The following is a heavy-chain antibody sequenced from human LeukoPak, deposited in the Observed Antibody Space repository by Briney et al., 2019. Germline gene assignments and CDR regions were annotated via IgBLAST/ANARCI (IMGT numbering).Heavy chain of an antibody. D-gene: IGHD2-8*01. CDR2: IKSKTDGGTT. Sequence: GGSLRLSCAASGFTFSNAWMSWVRQAPGKGLEWVGRIKSKTDGGTTDYAAPVKGRFTISRDDSKNPLYLQMNSLKTEDTAVYYCTTATEDIVLMVYAIWETDYWGQGTLVTVSS. V-gene: IGHV3-15*01. CDR3: TTATEDIVLMVYAIWETDY. CDR1: GFTFSNAW. J-gene: IGHJ4*02.